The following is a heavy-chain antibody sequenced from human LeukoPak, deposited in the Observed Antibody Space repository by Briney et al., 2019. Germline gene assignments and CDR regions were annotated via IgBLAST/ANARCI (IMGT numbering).Heavy chain of an antibody. D-gene: IGHD5-24*01. V-gene: IGHV4-39*07. CDR1: GGSISSSSYY. CDR2: IYYSGST. J-gene: IGHJ3*02. CDR3: ARSGRMATLDAFDI. Sequence: PSETLSLTCTVSGGSISSSSYYWGWIRQPPGKGLEWIGSIYYSGSTYYNPSLKSRVTVSVDTSKNQFSLKLSSVTAADTAVYYCARSGRMATLDAFDIWGQGTMVTVSS.